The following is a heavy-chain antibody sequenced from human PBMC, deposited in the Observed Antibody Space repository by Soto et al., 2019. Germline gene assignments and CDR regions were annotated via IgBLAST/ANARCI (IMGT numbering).Heavy chain of an antibody. CDR2: INGNADNS. Sequence: EVQLAESGGGLVLTGGSLRLSCAASGFSFVSYWMHGVRQVPGEGLAWVSRINGNADNSDYADSVKGRFTISRDNAMNRLYLQMDSLRADDTGVYYCVRDFRGAVAGSEFDHWGQGTLVTVSS. V-gene: IGHV3-74*01. CDR1: GFSFVSYW. J-gene: IGHJ4*02. CDR3: VRDFRGAVAGSEFDH. D-gene: IGHD6-19*01.